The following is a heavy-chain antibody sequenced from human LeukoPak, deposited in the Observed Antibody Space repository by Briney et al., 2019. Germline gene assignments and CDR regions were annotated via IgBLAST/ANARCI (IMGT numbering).Heavy chain of an antibody. CDR2: IYYSGST. V-gene: IGHV4-59*08. D-gene: IGHD4-17*01. CDR1: GGSITSYY. Sequence: PSETLSLTCTVSGGSITSYYWSWIRQPPGKGLEWIGYIYYSGSTNYNPSLKSRLTISVDTSNNHFSLLLSSVTAADTAVYYCARGTGDYRYYYYYGMDVWGQGTTVTVSS. J-gene: IGHJ6*02. CDR3: ARGTGDYRYYYYYGMDV.